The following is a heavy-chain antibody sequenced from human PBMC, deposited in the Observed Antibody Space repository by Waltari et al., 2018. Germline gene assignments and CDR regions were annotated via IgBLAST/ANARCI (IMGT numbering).Heavy chain of an antibody. CDR1: GGSFSGYS. J-gene: IGHJ4*02. CDR2: INHSGNT. V-gene: IGHV4-34*01. D-gene: IGHD6-13*01. Sequence: QVQLQQWGAGQLKPSETLSLTRAVNGGSFSGYSWSWIRQPPGKGLEWFGEINHSGNTNYNPSLKSRVTISVDTSKNQFSLKVSSVTAADTAVYYCARGQFGAAAGTPFDYWAQGTLVTVSS. CDR3: ARGQFGAAAGTPFDY.